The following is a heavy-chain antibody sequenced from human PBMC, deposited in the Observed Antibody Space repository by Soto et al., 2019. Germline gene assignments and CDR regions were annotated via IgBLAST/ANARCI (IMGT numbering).Heavy chain of an antibody. J-gene: IGHJ6*02. CDR2: IYPGDSDT. Sequence: GESLKISCKGSGYTFTNYWIGWARQMPGKGLEWMGIIYPGDSDTRYSPSFQGQVTISADRSINTAYLQWSSLKASDTAMYYCARHPDAYYGMDVWGQGTTVTVSS. V-gene: IGHV5-51*01. CDR3: ARHPDAYYGMDV. CDR1: GYTFTNYW.